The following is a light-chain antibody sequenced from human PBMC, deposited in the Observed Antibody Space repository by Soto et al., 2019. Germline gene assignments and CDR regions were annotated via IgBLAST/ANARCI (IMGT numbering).Light chain of an antibody. V-gene: IGLV4-69*01. CDR2: VNSDGSH. CDR1: SGHITYA. CDR3: QTWGTGIVV. J-gene: IGLJ2*01. Sequence: QLVLTQSPSASASLGASVKLTCTLSSGHITYAIAWHQQQPEKGPRYLMKVNSDGSHIKGDGVPDRFSGSSSGAERYLTISSLQSEDEADYYCQTWGTGIVVFGGGTKLTVL.